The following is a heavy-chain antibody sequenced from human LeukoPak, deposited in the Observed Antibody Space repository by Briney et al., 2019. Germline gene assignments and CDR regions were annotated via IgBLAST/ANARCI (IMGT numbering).Heavy chain of an antibody. Sequence: PGGSLRLSCAASGFTFSSCSMNWVRQAPGKGLEWVSSISSSSSYIYYADSVKGRFTISRDNAKNSLYLQMNSLRAEDTAVYYCARVSGHVREPNRGHAFDIWGQGTMVTVSS. CDR3: ARVSGHVREPNRGHAFDI. CDR2: ISSSSSYI. D-gene: IGHD1-14*01. CDR1: GFTFSSCS. V-gene: IGHV3-21*01. J-gene: IGHJ3*02.